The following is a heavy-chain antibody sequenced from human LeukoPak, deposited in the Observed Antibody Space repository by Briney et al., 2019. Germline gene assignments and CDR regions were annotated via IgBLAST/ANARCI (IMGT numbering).Heavy chain of an antibody. Sequence: PSETLSLTCTVSGDSIRSYYWSWIRQPPGKGLEWIGYIYYSGSTNYNPSLKSRVTISVDTSKNQFSLKLNSVTAADTAVYYCTKGRGIWGQGTLVTVSS. V-gene: IGHV4-59*08. D-gene: IGHD3-10*01. CDR3: TKGRGI. J-gene: IGHJ4*02. CDR1: GDSIRSYY. CDR2: IYYSGST.